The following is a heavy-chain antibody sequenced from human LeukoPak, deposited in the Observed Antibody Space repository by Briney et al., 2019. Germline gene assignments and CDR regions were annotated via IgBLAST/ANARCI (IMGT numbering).Heavy chain of an antibody. Sequence: PGRSLRLSCAASGFTSDDFAMHWVRQVPGKGLEWVSGITWNSGSIGYADSVKGRFTISRDNAKNSLYLQTNSLRAEDTALYYCAKDRSGGSSGWYGPPGAFDIWGQGTMVTVSS. CDR3: AKDRSGGSSGWYGPPGAFDI. CDR2: ITWNSGSI. CDR1: GFTSDDFA. V-gene: IGHV3-9*02. D-gene: IGHD6-19*01. J-gene: IGHJ3*02.